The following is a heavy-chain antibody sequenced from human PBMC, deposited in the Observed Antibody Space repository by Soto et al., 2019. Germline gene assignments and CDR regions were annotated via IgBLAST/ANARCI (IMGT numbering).Heavy chain of an antibody. CDR1: GFTFSTYW. CDR3: AKGGRQWLVTSDFNY. J-gene: IGHJ4*02. V-gene: IGHV3-74*01. Sequence: GGSLRLSCVASGFTFSTYWMHWVRQTPGEGLVWVSHTDSDGTFTTYADSVKGRFTISRDNAKSTLYLQMNSLRAEDTGVYYCAKGGRQWLVTSDFNYWGQGALVTVSS. CDR2: TDSDGTFT. D-gene: IGHD6-19*01.